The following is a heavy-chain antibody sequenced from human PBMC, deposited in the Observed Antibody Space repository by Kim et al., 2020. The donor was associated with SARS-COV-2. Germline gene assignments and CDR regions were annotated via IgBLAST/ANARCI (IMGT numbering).Heavy chain of an antibody. V-gene: IGHV3-23*01. J-gene: IGHJ4*02. CDR3: AKGGLPARSRTYYFDS. Sequence: DSVKGRFTISSDNSKNAQYLQMNSLRAEDTAIYYCAKGGLPARSRTYYFDSWGQGTLVTVSS. D-gene: IGHD6-6*01.